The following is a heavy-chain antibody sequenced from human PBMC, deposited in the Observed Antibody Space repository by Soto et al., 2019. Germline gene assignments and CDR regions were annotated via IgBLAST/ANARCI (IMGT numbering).Heavy chain of an antibody. Sequence: GGFLRLSCAASGFAVRSYSMPWVCKAPGKGLEWVAAMLFDGNSKYFADSVKGRFKIARDTSKNTWSLEMESLGVEDSALYHCSRGRSMIANDGFDYWGQGTQVTVSS. D-gene: IGHD2-21*01. CDR3: SRGRSMIANDGFDY. CDR2: MLFDGNSK. CDR1: GFAVRSYS. V-gene: IGHV3-30-3*01. J-gene: IGHJ4*02.